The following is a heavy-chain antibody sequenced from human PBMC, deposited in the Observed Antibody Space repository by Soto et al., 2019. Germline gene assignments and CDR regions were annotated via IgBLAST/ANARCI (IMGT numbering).Heavy chain of an antibody. J-gene: IGHJ6*03. CDR1: GGTFSSYT. CDR2: IIPILGIA. D-gene: IGHD3-16*01. V-gene: IGHV1-69*02. Sequence: GASVKVSCKASGGTFSSYTISWVRQAPGQGLEWMGRIIPILGIANYAQKFQGRVTITADKSTSTAYMELSSLRSEDTAVYYCAEDFGETQLTGYYYYYMDVGGKGTTVTVSS. CDR3: AEDFGETQLTGYYYYYMDV.